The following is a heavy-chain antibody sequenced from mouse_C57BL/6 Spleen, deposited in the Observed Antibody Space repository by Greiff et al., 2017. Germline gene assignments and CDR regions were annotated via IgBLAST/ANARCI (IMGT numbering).Heavy chain of an antibody. CDR3: ARDYKNDY. V-gene: IGHV5-12*01. D-gene: IGHD1-3*01. CDR1: GFTFSDYY. J-gene: IGHJ2*01. CDR2: ISNGGGST. Sequence: EVKLVESGGGLVQPGGSLKLSCAASGFTFSDYYMYWVRQTPEKRLEWVAYISNGGGSTYYPDTVKGRFTISRDNAKNTLYLQMSRLKSEDTAMYYCARDYKNDYWGQGTTLTVSS.